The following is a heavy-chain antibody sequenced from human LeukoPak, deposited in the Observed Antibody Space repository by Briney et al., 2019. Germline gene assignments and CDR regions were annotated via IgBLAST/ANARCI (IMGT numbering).Heavy chain of an antibody. D-gene: IGHD5-12*01. CDR2: IYYSGST. J-gene: IGHJ4*02. V-gene: IGHV4-59*01. CDR1: GDPIIGYY. Sequence: PSETLSLTCTVSGDPIIGYYWSWIRQSPGKSLEWIGYIYYSGSTHYNPSLESRVTISQDTSKTQFFLSLRSVTAADTAVYYCARALSGSRVTDYWGQGILVTVSS. CDR3: ARALSGSRVTDY.